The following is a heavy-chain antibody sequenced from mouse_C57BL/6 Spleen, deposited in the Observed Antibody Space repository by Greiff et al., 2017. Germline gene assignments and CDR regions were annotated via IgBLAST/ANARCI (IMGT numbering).Heavy chain of an antibody. J-gene: IGHJ4*01. D-gene: IGHD1-1*01. CDR3: ARDPFITTVVATDAMDY. Sequence: EVKLQESGGGLVKPGGSLKLSCAASGFTFSSYAMSWVRQTPEKRLEWVATISDGGSYTYYPDNVKGRFTISRDNAKNNLYLQMSHLKSEDTAMYYCARDPFITTVVATDAMDYWGQGTSVTVSS. CDR1: GFTFSSYA. V-gene: IGHV5-4*01. CDR2: ISDGGSYT.